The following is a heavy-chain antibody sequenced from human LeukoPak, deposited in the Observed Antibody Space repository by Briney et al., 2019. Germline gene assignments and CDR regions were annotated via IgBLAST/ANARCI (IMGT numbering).Heavy chain of an antibody. D-gene: IGHD3-10*01. CDR1: GGSISSFY. J-gene: IGHJ5*02. V-gene: IGHV4-59*01. CDR3: ARSYSSGSYYSPFDP. Sequence: TASETLSLTCTVSGGSISSFYWSWIRQPPGKGLEWIGYIYYKGNTNYSPSLTSRVTISLDTSKNQFSLKLSSLTAADTAVYYCARSYSSGSYYSPFDPWGQGTLVTVSS. CDR2: IYYKGNT.